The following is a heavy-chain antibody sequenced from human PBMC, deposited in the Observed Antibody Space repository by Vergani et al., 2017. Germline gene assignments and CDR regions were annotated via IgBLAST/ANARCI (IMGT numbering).Heavy chain of an antibody. CDR1: GFKFSDHY. Sequence: LEESGGGSVKPGGSLRLSCAASGFKFSDHYMSWIRQAPGKGLEWVSHISPGASTVSYTDSVTGRVTVSRDNDNNSLTLDMTTLRVEYTAVYYCAKNPGISTTRHYYAMDVWCQGTTVTVSS. J-gene: IGHJ6*02. V-gene: IGHV3-11*04. CDR3: AKNPGISTTRHYYAMDV. CDR2: ISPGASTV. D-gene: IGHD1-1*01.